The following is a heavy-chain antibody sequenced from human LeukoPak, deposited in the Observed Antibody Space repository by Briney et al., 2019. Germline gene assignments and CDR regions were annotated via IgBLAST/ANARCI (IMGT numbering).Heavy chain of an antibody. J-gene: IGHJ4*02. V-gene: IGHV3-21*01. CDR3: ARVDRRYCSSTSCSRDY. CDR2: ISSSSSYI. CDR1: RFTFSSYS. Sequence: PGGSLRLSCAASRFTFSSYSMNWVRQAPGKGLEWVSSISSSSSYIYYADSVKGRFTISRDNAKNSLYLQMNSLRAEDTAVYYCARVDRRYCSSTSCSRDYWGQGTLVTVSS. D-gene: IGHD2-2*01.